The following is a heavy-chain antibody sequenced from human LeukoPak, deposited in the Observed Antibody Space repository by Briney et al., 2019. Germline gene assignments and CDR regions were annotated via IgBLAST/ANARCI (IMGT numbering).Heavy chain of an antibody. Sequence: GESLKISCKGPGYSFTTYWISWVRQMPGKGLEWMGRIDPSDSYTNYSPSFQGHVTISADTSISTAYLKWSSLEASDTAMYYCAKWGAGGDFDVWGQGTMVTVSS. D-gene: IGHD3-16*01. V-gene: IGHV5-10-1*01. CDR1: GYSFTTYW. CDR3: AKWGAGGDFDV. J-gene: IGHJ3*01. CDR2: IDPSDSYT.